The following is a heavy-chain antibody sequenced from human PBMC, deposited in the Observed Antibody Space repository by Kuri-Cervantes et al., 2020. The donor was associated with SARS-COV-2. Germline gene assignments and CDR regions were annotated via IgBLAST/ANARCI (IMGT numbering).Heavy chain of an antibody. CDR3: TRADFWSGYYCY. CDR1: GFTFGDYA. D-gene: IGHD3-3*01. Sequence: GESLKISCTASGFTFGDYAMSWVRQAPGKGLEWVGFIRSKAYGGTTEYAASVKGRFTISRDDSKSIAYLQMNSLKTEDTAVYYCTRADFWSGYYCYWGQGTLVTVSS. CDR2: IRSKAYGGTT. J-gene: IGHJ4*02. V-gene: IGHV3-49*04.